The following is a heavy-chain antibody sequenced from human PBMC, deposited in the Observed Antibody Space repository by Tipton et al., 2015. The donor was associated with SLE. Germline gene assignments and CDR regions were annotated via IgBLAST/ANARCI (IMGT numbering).Heavy chain of an antibody. Sequence: TLSLTCTVSGVSISFYYWGWIRQSPGEGLEWIGSIYYSGSTVHNPSLKSRVTISLDTSTNQFSLNLTSVTAADTAVYYCGRHGSTYLGDLSRVDYWGQGTLVTVSS. D-gene: IGHD3-16*02. CDR1: GVSISFYY. CDR3: GRHGSTYLGDLSRVDY. V-gene: IGHV4-39*07. CDR2: IYYSGST. J-gene: IGHJ4*02.